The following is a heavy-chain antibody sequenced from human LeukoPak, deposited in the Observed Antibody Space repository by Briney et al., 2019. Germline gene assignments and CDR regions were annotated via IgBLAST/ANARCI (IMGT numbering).Heavy chain of an antibody. CDR3: AKDNRRHYTSGPNPDSLH. CDR2: ISPTGSTT. CDR1: GFSFSGHW. Sequence: GGSLRLSCTASGFSFSGHWMHWARQLPGKGLVWVSRISPTGSTTSYADSVKGRFTISRDNAKNSLYLQMNSLRVEDTAFYYCAKDNRRHYTSGPNPDSLHWGQGALVTVSS. D-gene: IGHD6-19*01. V-gene: IGHV3-74*01. J-gene: IGHJ4*02.